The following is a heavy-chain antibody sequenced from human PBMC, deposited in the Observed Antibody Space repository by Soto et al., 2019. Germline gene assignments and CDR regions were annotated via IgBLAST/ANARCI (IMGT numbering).Heavy chain of an antibody. D-gene: IGHD6-19*01. CDR2: IDPSDSYT. CDR1: GYSFTSYW. V-gene: IGHV5-10-1*01. Sequence: GESLKISCKGSGYSFTSYWISWVRQMPGKGLEWMGRIDPSDSYTNYSPSFQGHVTISADKSISTAYLQWSSLKASDTAMYYCARHYSASSGWYYYYYGMDVWGQGTTVTVSS. J-gene: IGHJ6*02. CDR3: ARHYSASSGWYYYYYGMDV.